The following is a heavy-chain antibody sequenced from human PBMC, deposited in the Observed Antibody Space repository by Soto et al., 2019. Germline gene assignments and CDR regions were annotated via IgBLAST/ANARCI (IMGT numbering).Heavy chain of an antibody. D-gene: IGHD3-3*01. J-gene: IGHJ6*02. CDR3: ARDFSRPPKSPYYHYGMAV. CDR1: GFTFSSYA. CDR2: ISYDGSNK. V-gene: IGHV3-30-3*01. Sequence: PGGSLRLACAAPGFTFSSYAMPWVRQAPGKGLEWVAVISYDGSNKYYADSVKGRFTISRDNSKNTLYLQMNSLRAEDTAVYYCARDFSRPPKSPYYHYGMAVWGQGTTVTVSS.